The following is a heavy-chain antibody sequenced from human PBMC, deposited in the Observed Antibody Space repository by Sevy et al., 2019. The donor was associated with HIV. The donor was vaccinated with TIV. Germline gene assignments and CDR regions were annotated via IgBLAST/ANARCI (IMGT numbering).Heavy chain of an antibody. CDR2: IRYDGSNK. D-gene: IGHD3-3*01. CDR3: ARDRLGIAISAEWGGGMDV. V-gene: IGHV3-33*01. CDR1: GFTLSSYG. Sequence: GGSLRLSCAASGFTLSSYGMHWVRQAPGKGLEWVAVIRYDGSNKYYADSVKGRFTISRDNSKNTLYLQMNSLRAEDTAVYYCARDRLGIAISAEWGGGMDVWGQWTTVTVSS. J-gene: IGHJ6*02.